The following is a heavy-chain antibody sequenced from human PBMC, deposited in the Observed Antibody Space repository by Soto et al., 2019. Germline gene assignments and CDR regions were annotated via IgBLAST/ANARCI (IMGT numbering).Heavy chain of an antibody. CDR1: GFNFSYNA. J-gene: IGHJ4*02. Sequence: PGGSLRLSCATSGFNFSYNAMTCVRQAPGKGLQWVSTILGNGENTYYADSVRGRFTISRDPSKNTLYLQMNSLRADDTAVYYCARLPGTTAPRPDYWGRGTLVTVSS. CDR3: ARLPGTTAPRPDY. V-gene: IGHV3-23*01. CDR2: ILGNGENT. D-gene: IGHD4-4*01.